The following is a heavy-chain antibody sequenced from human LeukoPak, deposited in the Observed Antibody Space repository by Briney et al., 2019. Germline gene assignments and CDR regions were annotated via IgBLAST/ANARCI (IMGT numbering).Heavy chain of an antibody. V-gene: IGHV4-30-4*01. CDR3: ATTERPTYYFDY. D-gene: IGHD1-1*01. Sequence: PSETLSLTCTVSGGSISSGDYYWSWVRQPPGKGLEWIGYIFYRGNTYYNLSLKSRVTISVDTSKNQFSLKLSSVTAADTAVYYCATTERPTYYFDYWGQGTLVTVSS. CDR1: GGSISSGDYY. CDR2: IFYRGNT. J-gene: IGHJ4*02.